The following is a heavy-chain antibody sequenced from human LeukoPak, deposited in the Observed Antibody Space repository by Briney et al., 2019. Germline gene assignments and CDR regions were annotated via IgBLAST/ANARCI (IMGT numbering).Heavy chain of an antibody. CDR1: GGSISTNY. CDR3: ARGSFDGSGYYVFDY. Sequence: SETLSLTCSVSGGSISTNYWSWVRQPAGKGLEWIGRIYNTGNTNYSPSLESRVTMSADTSKNQFSLRLSSVTAADTAVYYCARGSFDGSGYYVFDYWGQGSLVTVSS. J-gene: IGHJ4*02. D-gene: IGHD3-22*01. V-gene: IGHV4-4*07. CDR2: IYNTGNT.